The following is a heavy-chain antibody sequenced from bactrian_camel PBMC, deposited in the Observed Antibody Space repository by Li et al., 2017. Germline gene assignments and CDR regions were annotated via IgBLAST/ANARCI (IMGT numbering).Heavy chain of an antibody. J-gene: IGHJ4*01. CDR1: GFTFSSYY. CDR3: AAGRGRSDCSRLEGVGY. Sequence: HVQLVESGGGSVQAGGSLRLSCSASGFTFSSYYMSWARQAPGKGLEWVSSIYSDGTNTAYADSVKGRFTTSRDNAETTVILQMDDQKPEDTAMYYCAAGRGRSDCSRLEGVGYWGQGTQVTVS. V-gene: IGHV3-2*01. CDR2: IYSDGTNT. D-gene: IGHD3*01.